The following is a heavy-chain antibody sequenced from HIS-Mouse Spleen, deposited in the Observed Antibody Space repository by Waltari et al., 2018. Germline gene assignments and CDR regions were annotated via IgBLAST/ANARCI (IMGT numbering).Heavy chain of an antibody. CDR2: IYYSGST. CDR3: AREIPYSSSWYDWYFDL. V-gene: IGHV4-39*07. Sequence: QLQLQESGPGLVKPSETLSLTCTVSGGSISSSSYYWGWIRQPPGKGLEWIGSIYYSGSTYYNPSRKGRVTISVDTSKNQFSLKLGSVTAAETAVYYCAREIPYSSSWYDWYFDLWGRGTLVTVSS. J-gene: IGHJ2*01. D-gene: IGHD6-13*01. CDR1: GGSISSSSYY.